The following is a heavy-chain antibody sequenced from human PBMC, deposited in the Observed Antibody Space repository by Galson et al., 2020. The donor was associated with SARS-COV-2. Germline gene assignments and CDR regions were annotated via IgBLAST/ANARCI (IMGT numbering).Heavy chain of an antibody. V-gene: IGHV4-39*07. D-gene: IGHD6-19*01. CDR2: RYYSGST. CDR1: GGSISSSNYY. J-gene: IGHJ6*02. Sequence: SETLSLTCSVSGGSISSSNYYWGWIRQPPGKGLEWIGSRYYSGSTYYNPSLKSRVTISLDTSKNQFSLKLSSVTAADTAVYYCARDGGRVAVAGQCYCYGMDVWGQGTTVTVSS. CDR3: ARDGGRVAVAGQCYCYGMDV.